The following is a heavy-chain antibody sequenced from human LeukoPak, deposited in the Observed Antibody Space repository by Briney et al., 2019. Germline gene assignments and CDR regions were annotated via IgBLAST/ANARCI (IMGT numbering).Heavy chain of an antibody. CDR1: GDSISSYY. CDR3: ARGYCSGGSCYPTGNWFDP. J-gene: IGHJ5*02. V-gene: IGHV4-59*01. Sequence: TSETLSLTCTVSGDSISSYYWSWIRQPPGKGLEWIGYIYYSGSTNYNPSLKSRVTISEDTSKNQFSLKLSSVTAADTAVYYCARGYCSGGSCYPTGNWFDPWGQGTLVTVSS. D-gene: IGHD2-15*01. CDR2: IYYSGST.